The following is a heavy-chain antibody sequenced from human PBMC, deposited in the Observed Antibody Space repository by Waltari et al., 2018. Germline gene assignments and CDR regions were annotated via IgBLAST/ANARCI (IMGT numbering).Heavy chain of an antibody. CDR3: ARVGIRYGTGWVGPIFDC. CDR2: LYHSGST. CDR1: GYSISSGYY. J-gene: IGHJ4*01. D-gene: IGHD6-19*01. Sequence: QVQLQESGPGLVKPSETLSLTCAVSGYSISSGYYWGWIRQPPGKGLEWIGSLYHSGSTYYNPSLKSRVTISVDTSKNQFSLKLSSVTAADTAVYYCARVGIRYGTGWVGPIFDCWGQGTLVTVSS. V-gene: IGHV4-38-2*01.